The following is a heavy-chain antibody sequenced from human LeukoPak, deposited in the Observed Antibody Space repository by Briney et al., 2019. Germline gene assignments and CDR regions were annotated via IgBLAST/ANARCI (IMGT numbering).Heavy chain of an antibody. J-gene: IGHJ4*02. D-gene: IGHD2/OR15-2a*01. CDR3: STLLSSNYLDH. Sequence: SSVTVSCKVSGYTLPDLFMHWVRPAPGKGLEWMGGFDPEDGERIFAEKFQDKVIMTEDTSTDTAYMELSSLTSEDTADYYCSTLLSSNYLDHWGQGTLVTAAS. CDR2: FDPEDGER. CDR1: GYTLPDLF. V-gene: IGHV1-24*01.